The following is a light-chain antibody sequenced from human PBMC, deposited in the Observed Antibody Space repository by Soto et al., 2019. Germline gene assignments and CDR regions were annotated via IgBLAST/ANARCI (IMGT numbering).Light chain of an antibody. Sequence: EIVLTQSPGTLSLSPGERATLSCRASQSVSSTYLAWYHQKPGQAPRLLIYGASSRATGAPDRFSGSGSGTTFTLTIRRLEPEDFAVYYCQQYGSSPAFGQGTKVDIK. CDR1: QSVSSTY. V-gene: IGKV3-20*01. J-gene: IGKJ1*01. CDR2: GAS. CDR3: QQYGSSPA.